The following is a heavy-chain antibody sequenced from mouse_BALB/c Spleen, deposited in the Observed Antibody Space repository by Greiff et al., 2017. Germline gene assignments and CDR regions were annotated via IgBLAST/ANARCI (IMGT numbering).Heavy chain of an antibody. V-gene: IGHV3-8*02. J-gene: IGHJ2*01. CDR3: ARYERDSSGSLDY. CDR2: ISYSGST. D-gene: IGHD3-2*01. Sequence: EVKLMESGPSLVKPSQTLSLTCSVTGDSITSGYWNWIRKFPGNKLEYMGYISYSGSTYYNPSLKSRISITRDTSKNQYYLQLNSVTTEDTATYYCARYERDSSGSLDYRGEGTTLTDSS. CDR1: GDSITSGY.